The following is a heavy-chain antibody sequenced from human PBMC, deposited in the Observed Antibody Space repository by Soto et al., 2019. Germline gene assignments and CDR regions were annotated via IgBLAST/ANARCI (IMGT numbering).Heavy chain of an antibody. D-gene: IGHD4-4*01. J-gene: IGHJ6*02. CDR2: INPDGGGT. Sequence: QVQLGQSGAEVKKLGASVKVSCKASGYTFTSYYMHWVRLAAGQGLEWMGIINPDGGGTSYAQQFQGRVIMTRDTSTSTVYMEMSSLRSEDTAVYYCAVGGNYLSMDVWGQGTTVTVSS. CDR3: AVGGNYLSMDV. CDR1: GYTFTSYY. V-gene: IGHV1-46*01.